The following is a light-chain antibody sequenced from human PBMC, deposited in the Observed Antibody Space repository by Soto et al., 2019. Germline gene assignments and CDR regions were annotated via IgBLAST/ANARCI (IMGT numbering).Light chain of an antibody. CDR1: QSISSW. Sequence: DIQMTQSPSTLSASVGVRVIIICRASQSISSWLAWYQQKPGKAPKLLIYKASSLESGVPSRFSGSGSGTEFTLTISSLQPDDFAVYYCQQYGGSLLFGGGTKVDI. CDR2: KAS. J-gene: IGKJ4*01. V-gene: IGKV1-5*03. CDR3: QQYGGSLL.